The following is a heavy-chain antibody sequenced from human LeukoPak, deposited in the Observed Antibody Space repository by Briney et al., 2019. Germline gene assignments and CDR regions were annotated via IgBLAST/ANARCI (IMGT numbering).Heavy chain of an antibody. Sequence: GASVKVPCKVSGYTLTELSMHWVRQAPGKGLEWMGGFDPEDGETIYAQKFQGRVTMTEDTSTDTAYMELSSLRSEDTAVYYCATTYYGSGSYYIPPFDYWGQGTLVTVSS. CDR2: FDPEDGET. J-gene: IGHJ4*02. CDR3: ATTYYGSGSYYIPPFDY. D-gene: IGHD3-10*01. CDR1: GYTLTELS. V-gene: IGHV1-24*01.